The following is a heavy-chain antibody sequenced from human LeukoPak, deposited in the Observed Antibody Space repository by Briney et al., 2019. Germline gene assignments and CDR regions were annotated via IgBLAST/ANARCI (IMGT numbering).Heavy chain of an antibody. CDR3: AKNPRLEGWIYFDS. V-gene: IGHV3-23*01. D-gene: IGHD1-1*01. CDR1: GFTFSSYS. CDR2: ISGSGGRI. J-gene: IGHJ4*02. Sequence: GGSLRLSCAASGFTFSSYSMSWVRQAPGEGLEWVSGISGSGGRIDYADSVKGRFTISRDNSKNTLSLQMNSLTAEDTAVYYCAKNPRLEGWIYFDSWGQGTLVTVSS.